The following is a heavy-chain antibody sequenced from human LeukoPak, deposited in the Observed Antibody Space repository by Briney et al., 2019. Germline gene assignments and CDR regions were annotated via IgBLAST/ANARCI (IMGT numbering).Heavy chain of an antibody. J-gene: IGHJ4*02. Sequence: ASVKVSCKASGYTFTSYDINWVRQATGQGLEWMGWMNPNSGNTGYAQKFQGRVTMTRNTSISTAYMELRSLRSDDTAVYYCARDYDYVWGSYRTGFDYWGQGTLVTVSS. D-gene: IGHD3-16*02. CDR1: GYTFTSYD. V-gene: IGHV1-8*01. CDR2: MNPNSGNT. CDR3: ARDYDYVWGSYRTGFDY.